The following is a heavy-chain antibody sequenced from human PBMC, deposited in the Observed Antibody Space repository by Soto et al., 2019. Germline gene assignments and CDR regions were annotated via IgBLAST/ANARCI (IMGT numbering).Heavy chain of an antibody. CDR3: ASDNDSGQFDY. Sequence: QVQLQESGPGLVKPSGTLSLTCAVSSGSISSSNWWSWVRQPPGKGREWIGEIYHSGSTNYNPSLHNPGALSVDESKDQFPLKRSSVTGADTAVSYCASDNDSGQFDYWGQGTLVTVSS. D-gene: IGHD3-10*01. V-gene: IGHV4-4*02. CDR1: SGSISSSNW. J-gene: IGHJ4*02. CDR2: IYHSGST.